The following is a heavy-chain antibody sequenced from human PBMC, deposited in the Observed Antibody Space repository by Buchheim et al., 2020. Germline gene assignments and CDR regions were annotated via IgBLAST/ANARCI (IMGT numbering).Heavy chain of an antibody. CDR1: GLTFSRYA. CDR2: ISGSGGST. D-gene: IGHD6-19*01. CDR3: ATPNPRSKLSSGWYNY. Sequence: EVQLLESGGGLVQPGGSLRLSCAASGLTFSRYAMSWVRQAPGKGLEWVSAISGSGGSTYYADSVKGRFTISRDNSKNTLYLQMNSLRAEDTAVYYCATPNPRSKLSSGWYNYWGQRTL. V-gene: IGHV3-23*01. J-gene: IGHJ4*02.